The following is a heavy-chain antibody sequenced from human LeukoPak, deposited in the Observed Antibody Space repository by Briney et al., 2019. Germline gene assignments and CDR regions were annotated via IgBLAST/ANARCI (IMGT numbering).Heavy chain of an antibody. J-gene: IGHJ4*02. V-gene: IGHV4-59*08. Sequence: SETLSLTCTVSGGSTSTYYWSWIRQPPGKGLEWIGYIYYSGGTNYNPSLTSRVTISVDMSKNQFSLKLSSVTAADTAVYYCARHVRGYSYGPFDYWGQGTLVTVSS. CDR3: ARHVRGYSYGPFDY. D-gene: IGHD5-18*01. CDR1: GGSTSTYY. CDR2: IYYSGGT.